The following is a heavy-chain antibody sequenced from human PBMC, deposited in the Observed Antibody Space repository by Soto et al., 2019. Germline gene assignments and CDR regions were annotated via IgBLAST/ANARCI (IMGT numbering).Heavy chain of an antibody. CDR1: GGSINSANYY. D-gene: IGHD2-2*01. J-gene: IGHJ5*02. Sequence: SETLSLTCSVSGGSINSANYYWSWIRQHPGKGLESIGYISHSGSTYYNPSLKSRVTISSDTSKNQFALKLSSATAADTAVYYCARLSAIAVVPAGSLSWFDPWGQGTQVTVSS. CDR2: ISHSGST. CDR3: ARLSAIAVVPAGSLSWFDP. V-gene: IGHV4-31*03.